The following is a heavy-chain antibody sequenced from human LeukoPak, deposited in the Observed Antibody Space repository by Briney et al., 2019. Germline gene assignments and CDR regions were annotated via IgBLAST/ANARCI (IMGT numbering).Heavy chain of an antibody. CDR1: GFTFSSYS. Sequence: PGGSLRLSCAASGFTFSSYSMNWVRQAPGKGLEWVSSISGSSSYIYYADSVKGRFTISRDNAKNSLYLQMNSLRAEDTAVYYCARDPSSGYSNTHPDYWGQGTLVTVSS. J-gene: IGHJ4*02. V-gene: IGHV3-21*01. CDR2: ISGSSSYI. D-gene: IGHD3-22*01. CDR3: ARDPSSGYSNTHPDY.